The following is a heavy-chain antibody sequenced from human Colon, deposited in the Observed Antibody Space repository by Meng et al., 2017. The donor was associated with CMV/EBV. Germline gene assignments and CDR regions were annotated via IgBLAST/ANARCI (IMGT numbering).Heavy chain of an antibody. CDR3: ARELARGGY. V-gene: IGHV1-18*01. CDR1: GYTFTNFG. Sequence: VQLLQSGAEVKEPGASVKVSFKTSGYTFTNFGISWVRQAPGQGLECMAYISPYNGDTNYAQRFQGRVALTTDTSTSTVYMELGSLTSDDTAMYYCARELARGGYWGQGTLVTVSS. J-gene: IGHJ4*02. CDR2: ISPYNGDT.